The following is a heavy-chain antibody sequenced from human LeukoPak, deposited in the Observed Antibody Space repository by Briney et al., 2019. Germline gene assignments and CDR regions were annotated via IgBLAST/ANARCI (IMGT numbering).Heavy chain of an antibody. Sequence: PGGSLRLSCAASGFTFSSYGMHWVRQAPGKGLEWVAVIWYDGSNKYYADSVKGRFTISRDNSKNTLYLQMNSLRAEDTAVYYCARDVQLFLEWPKYYYGTDVWGQGTTVTVSS. CDR1: GFTFSSYG. J-gene: IGHJ6*02. D-gene: IGHD3-3*01. V-gene: IGHV3-33*01. CDR2: IWYDGSNK. CDR3: ARDVQLFLEWPKYYYGTDV.